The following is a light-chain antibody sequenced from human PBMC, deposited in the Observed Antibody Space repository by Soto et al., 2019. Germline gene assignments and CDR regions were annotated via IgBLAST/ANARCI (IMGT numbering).Light chain of an antibody. V-gene: IGKV1-8*01. J-gene: IGKJ1*01. CDR2: AAS. Sequence: AIRMTQSPSSLSASTGDRVTITCRASQGISSYLAWYQQKPGKAPKLLIYAASTLQSGVPSRFSGSGPGTDFTLTISCLQSEDFATYYCQQYYSYPPEFGQGTKVEIK. CDR3: QQYYSYPPE. CDR1: QGISSY.